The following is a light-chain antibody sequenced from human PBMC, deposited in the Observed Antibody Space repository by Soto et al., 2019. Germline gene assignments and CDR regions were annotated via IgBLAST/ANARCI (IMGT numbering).Light chain of an antibody. Sequence: QLVLTQSSSASASPGSSVKLTCTLSSGHSSYIIAWHQQQPGKAPRYLMKLEGSGSYNTGSGDPDRFSGSSSGADRYLTISNLQFEDEADYYCETWGSNTYVFGTGTKVTVL. CDR3: ETWGSNTYV. V-gene: IGLV4-60*02. CDR1: SGHSSYI. CDR2: LEGSGSY. J-gene: IGLJ1*01.